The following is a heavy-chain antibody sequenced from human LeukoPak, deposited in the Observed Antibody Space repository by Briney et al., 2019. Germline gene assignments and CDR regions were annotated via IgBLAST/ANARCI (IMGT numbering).Heavy chain of an antibody. CDR3: AKDGGGYDTSGYYYGDY. CDR2: IRSDGINQ. CDR1: QFSFSTSG. J-gene: IGHJ4*02. V-gene: IGHV3-30*02. Sequence: PGGSLRLSCAASQFSFSTSGMHWVRQAPGEGLEWVAFIRSDGINQNYADSVRGRFSVSRDNSKNTLYLQMNSLRAEDTAVYYCAKDGGGYDTSGYYYGDYWGQGTLVTVS. D-gene: IGHD3-22*01.